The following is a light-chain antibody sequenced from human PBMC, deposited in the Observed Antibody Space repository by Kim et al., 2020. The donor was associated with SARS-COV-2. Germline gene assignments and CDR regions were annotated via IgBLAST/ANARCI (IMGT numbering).Light chain of an antibody. CDR1: QSVSSSY. J-gene: IGKJ1*01. Sequence: PGERVTLSCRASQSVSSSYLTWYQQKPGQAPRLLIYGASTRATGIPARFSGSGSGTDFTLTISSLQHEDVAVYYCQQDYNLPTFGQGTKVDIK. CDR2: GAS. V-gene: IGKV3D-7*01. CDR3: QQDYNLPT.